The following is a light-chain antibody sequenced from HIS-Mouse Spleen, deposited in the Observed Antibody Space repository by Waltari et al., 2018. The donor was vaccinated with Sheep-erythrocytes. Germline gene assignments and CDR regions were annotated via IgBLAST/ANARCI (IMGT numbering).Light chain of an antibody. V-gene: IGLV2-11*01. CDR1: SSDVGGYNY. J-gene: IGLJ1*01. CDR2: DVS. CDR3: CSYAGSYNHV. Sequence: QSALTQPRSVSGSPGQSVTISCTGTSSDVGGYNYVSWYQQHPGKAPKLMIYDVSKRPSGVPDRFSWSKSGNTASLTISGLQAEDEADYYCCSYAGSYNHVFATGTKVTVL.